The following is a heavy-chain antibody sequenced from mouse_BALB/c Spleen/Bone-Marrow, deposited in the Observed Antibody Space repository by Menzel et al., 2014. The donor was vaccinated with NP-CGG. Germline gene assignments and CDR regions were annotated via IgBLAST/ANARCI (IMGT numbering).Heavy chain of an antibody. Sequence: VQLQQSGAELVRPGTSAKISCKASGYTFTNYWLGWVKQRPGHGLEWIGDIYPGGGYTNYNEKFKGKATLTADTSPSTAYMQLSSLTSEDSAVYFCAREVRRYFDVWGAGTTVTVSS. V-gene: IGHV1-63*02. J-gene: IGHJ1*01. D-gene: IGHD2-14*01. CDR3: AREVRRYFDV. CDR2: IYPGGGYT. CDR1: GYTFTNYW.